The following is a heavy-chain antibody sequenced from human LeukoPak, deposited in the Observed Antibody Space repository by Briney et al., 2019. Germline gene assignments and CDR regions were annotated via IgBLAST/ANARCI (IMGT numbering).Heavy chain of an antibody. Sequence: SETLSLTCTVSGGSISSYYWSWIRQPPGKWLEWIGEINHSGSTNYNPSLKSRVTISVDTSKNQFSLKLSSVTAADTAVYYCATGRMDVWGKGTTVTVSS. CDR1: GGSISSYY. CDR3: ATGRMDV. J-gene: IGHJ6*04. CDR2: INHSGST. V-gene: IGHV4-34*01.